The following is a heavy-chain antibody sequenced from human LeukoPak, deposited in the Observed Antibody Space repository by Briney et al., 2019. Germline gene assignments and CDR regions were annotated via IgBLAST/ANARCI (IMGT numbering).Heavy chain of an antibody. V-gene: IGHV3-23*01. CDR3: ARDLGGVDY. CDR2: ISGNGDLI. CDR1: GFSFRTYA. Sequence: GGSLRLSCAAFGFSFRTYAMNWVRHAPGKGLEWVSVISGNGDLIRYADSVKGRFTISGDNSKNTLYLQMNSLRAEDTAVYYCARDLGGVDYWGQGTLVTVSS. D-gene: IGHD3-10*01. J-gene: IGHJ4*02.